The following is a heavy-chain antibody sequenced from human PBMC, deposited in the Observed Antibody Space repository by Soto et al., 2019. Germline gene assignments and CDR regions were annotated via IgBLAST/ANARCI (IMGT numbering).Heavy chain of an antibody. CDR1: GCTLTELS. V-gene: IGHV1-24*01. J-gene: IGHJ6*02. CDR3: ARVHGDYVNYYYYGMDV. D-gene: IGHD4-17*01. Sequence: ASVKLTCKVSGCTLTELSMHWVRQAPGKGLGWMGGFDPEDGETIYAQKFQGRVTMTEDTSTDTAYMELRSLRSDDTAVYYCARVHGDYVNYYYYGMDVWGQGTTVTVSS. CDR2: FDPEDGET.